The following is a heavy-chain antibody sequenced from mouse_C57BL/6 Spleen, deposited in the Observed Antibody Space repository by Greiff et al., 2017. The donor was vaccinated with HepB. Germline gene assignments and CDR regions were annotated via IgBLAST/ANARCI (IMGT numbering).Heavy chain of an antibody. CDR2: ISYDGSN. V-gene: IGHV3-6*01. CDR3: ARDYGSSWTAGFAY. J-gene: IGHJ3*01. D-gene: IGHD1-1*01. CDR1: GYSITSGYY. Sequence: VQLQESGPGLVKPSQSLSLTCSVTGYSITSGYYWNWIRQFPGNKLEWMGYISYDGSNNYNPSLKNRISITRDTSKNQFFLKLNSVTTEDTATYYCARDYGSSWTAGFAYWGQGTLVTVSA.